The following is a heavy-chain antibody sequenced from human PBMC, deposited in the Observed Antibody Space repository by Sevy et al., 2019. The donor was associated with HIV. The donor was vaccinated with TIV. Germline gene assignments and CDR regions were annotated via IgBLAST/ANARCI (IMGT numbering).Heavy chain of an antibody. CDR3: ATDQGRFYGSGTYVDWFDP. CDR1: GFSIRDHA. D-gene: IGHD3-10*01. J-gene: IGHJ5*02. CDR2: IRSQGYGETT. Sequence: GGSLRLSCSASGFSIRDHAMAWFRQAPGKGLEWVGFIRSQGYGETTEYAASVRGRLTISRDDSKSIAYLQMNSLKTEDTAFYYCATDQGRFYGSGTYVDWFDPWGQGTLVTVSS. V-gene: IGHV3-49*03.